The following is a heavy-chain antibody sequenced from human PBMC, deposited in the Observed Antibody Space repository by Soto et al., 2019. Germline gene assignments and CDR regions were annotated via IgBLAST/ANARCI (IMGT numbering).Heavy chain of an antibody. CDR1: GFSLRHSGLR. CDR2: IDWDDEK. J-gene: IGHJ4*02. V-gene: IGHV2-70*04. CDR3: AREGGYPSYYFDY. D-gene: IGHD3-22*01. Sequence: SGPTLVNPTQTLTLTCTFSGFSLRHSGLRVSWIRQPPGKALEWLARIDWDDEKFYNTYLKTRLTISKDTSKNQVVLTITNMDPAATATYYCAREGGYPSYYFDYWGQGTMVTVSS.